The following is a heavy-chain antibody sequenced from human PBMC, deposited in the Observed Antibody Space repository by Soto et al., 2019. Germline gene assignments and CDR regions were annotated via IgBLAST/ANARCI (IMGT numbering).Heavy chain of an antibody. D-gene: IGHD3-22*01. CDR3: ARVPTHYQNSIGYQTFHP. CDR1: GGSISSGGYY. V-gene: IGHV4-31*03. CDR2: IHYSGGATYSP. J-gene: IGHJ5*02. Sequence: SETLSLTCTVSGGSISSGGYYWAWIRQHPRKGLEWLGYIHYSGGATYSPSYNPSLKSRTTISVDTSKSQFSLKLTSVSAADTAMYYCARVPTHYQNSIGYQTFHPWGQGTLVTVSS.